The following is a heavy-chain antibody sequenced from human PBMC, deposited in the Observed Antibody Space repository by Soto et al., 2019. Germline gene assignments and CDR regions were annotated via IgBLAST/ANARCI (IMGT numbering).Heavy chain of an antibody. V-gene: IGHV3-23*01. CDR2: ISGSGGST. D-gene: IGHD6-6*01. Sequence: PGGSLRLSCAASGFTFGSYAMNWVRQAPGKGLEWVSAISGSGGSTYYADSVKGRFTISRDNSKNTLYLQMNSLRAEDTAVYYCAKGIAARPPLFDYWGQGTLVTVSS. J-gene: IGHJ4*02. CDR3: AKGIAARPPLFDY. CDR1: GFTFGSYA.